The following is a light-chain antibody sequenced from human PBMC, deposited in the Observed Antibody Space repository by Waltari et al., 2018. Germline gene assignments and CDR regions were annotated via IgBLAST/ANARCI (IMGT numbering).Light chain of an antibody. J-gene: IGLJ1*01. CDR1: SSYVGYYHL. V-gene: IGLV2-23*02. CDR2: EVN. Sequence: QSALTQPASLSASPGQSITISCTGTSSYVGYYHLFSWDQQHPGPAAKLMIYEVNARPSGVSNRFSRSKSGNTASLTISGLQPEDEADYYCCSYAGSTTFWVFGTGTKVTVL. CDR3: CSYAGSTTFWV.